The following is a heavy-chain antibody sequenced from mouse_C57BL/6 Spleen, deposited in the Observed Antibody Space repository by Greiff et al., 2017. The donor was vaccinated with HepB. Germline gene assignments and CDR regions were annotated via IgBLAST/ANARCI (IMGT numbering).Heavy chain of an antibody. CDR1: GYTFTSYW. D-gene: IGHD2-1*01. CDR3: ARSGAYGNFFAY. J-gene: IGHJ3*01. CDR2: IHPNSGST. Sequence: QVQLQQPGAVLVKPGASVKLSCKASGYTFTSYWMHWVKQRPGQGLEWIGMIHPNSGSTNYNEKFKSKATLTVDKSSSTAYMQLSSLTSEDSAVYYCARSGAYGNFFAYWGQGTLVTVSA. V-gene: IGHV1-64*01.